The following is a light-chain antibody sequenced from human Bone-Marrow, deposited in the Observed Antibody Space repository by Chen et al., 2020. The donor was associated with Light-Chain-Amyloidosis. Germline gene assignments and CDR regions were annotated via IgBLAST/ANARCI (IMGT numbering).Light chain of an antibody. J-gene: IGLJ1*01. Sequence: QSALTHPASVSGSPGQSITISCTGTSSDVGGYNCVSWYQQHPGKAPKLMIYDVSNRPSGVSNRFSGSKSGNTASLTISGLQAEDEADYYCSSYTSSSRVFGTGTKVTVL. CDR3: SSYTSSSRV. CDR1: SSDVGGYNC. V-gene: IGLV2-14*01. CDR2: DVS.